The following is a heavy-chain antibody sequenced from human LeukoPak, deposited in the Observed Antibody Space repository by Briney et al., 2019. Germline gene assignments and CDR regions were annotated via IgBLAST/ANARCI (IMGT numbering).Heavy chain of an antibody. J-gene: IGHJ3*02. Sequence: GGSLRLSCAASGFTFSSLWMHWVRQAPGKGLVWVSRINSDGKITIYADSVKGRFTISRDNAKNTLYLQMNSLRAEDTAVYYCARDLIVVVVAASDAFDIWGQGTMVTVSS. CDR2: INSDGKIT. D-gene: IGHD2-15*01. CDR3: ARDLIVVVVAASDAFDI. V-gene: IGHV3-74*01. CDR1: GFTFSSLW.